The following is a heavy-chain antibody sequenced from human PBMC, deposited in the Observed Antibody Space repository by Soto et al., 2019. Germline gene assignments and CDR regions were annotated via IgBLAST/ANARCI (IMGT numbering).Heavy chain of an antibody. Sequence: SETLSLTCAVYGGSFSGYYWSWIRQPPGKGLEWIGEINHSGSTNYNPSLKSRVTISVDTSKNQFSLKLSSVTAADTAVYYFARVFTIFGVVDPNYYYYMDVWGKGTTVTVSS. CDR3: ARVFTIFGVVDPNYYYYMDV. D-gene: IGHD3-3*01. CDR1: GGSFSGYY. V-gene: IGHV4-34*01. J-gene: IGHJ6*03. CDR2: INHSGST.